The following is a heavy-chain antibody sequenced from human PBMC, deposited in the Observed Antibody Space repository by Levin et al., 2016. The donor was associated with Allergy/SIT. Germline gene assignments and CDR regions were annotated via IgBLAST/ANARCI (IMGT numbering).Heavy chain of an antibody. J-gene: IGHJ6*02. V-gene: IGHV3-30*18. CDR2: ISYDGSNK. CDR1: GFTFSSYG. CDR3: AKFGIGYSWSYYYYGMDV. Sequence: GESLKISCAASGFTFSSYGMHWVRQAPGKGLEWVAVISYDGSNKYYADSVKGRFTISRDNSKNTLYLQMNSLRAEDTAVYYCAKFGIGYSWSYYYYGMDVWGQGTTVTVSS. D-gene: IGHD5-18*01.